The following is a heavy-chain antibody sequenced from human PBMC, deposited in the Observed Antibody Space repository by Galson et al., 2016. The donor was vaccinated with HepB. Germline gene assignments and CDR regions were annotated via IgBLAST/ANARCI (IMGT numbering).Heavy chain of an antibody. CDR1: GGTFSSDT. D-gene: IGHD1-1*01. CDR3: ARDWKETYGMDV. J-gene: IGHJ6*02. V-gene: IGHV1-69*13. Sequence: SVKVSCKASGGTFSSDTISWVRQAPGQGLEWMGGITPMFGTANYAQKFQGRVTITADESTSTAYMELRSLRFEDTAVYYCARDWKETYGMDVWGQGTTVTVSS. CDR2: ITPMFGTA.